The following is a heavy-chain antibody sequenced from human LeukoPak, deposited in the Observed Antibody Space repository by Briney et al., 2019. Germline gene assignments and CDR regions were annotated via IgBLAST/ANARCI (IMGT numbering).Heavy chain of an antibody. CDR3: ARGISIAAAGNFDY. J-gene: IGHJ4*02. CDR2: MNPNSGNT. Sequence: ASVKVSCKSSGYTFTSYDINWVRHANGQGLEWMGWMNPNSGNTGYAQKFQSRVTMTRNTSISTAYMELSSLRSEDPAVYYCARGISIAAAGNFDYWGQGTLVTVSS. V-gene: IGHV1-8*01. D-gene: IGHD6-13*01. CDR1: GYTFTSYD.